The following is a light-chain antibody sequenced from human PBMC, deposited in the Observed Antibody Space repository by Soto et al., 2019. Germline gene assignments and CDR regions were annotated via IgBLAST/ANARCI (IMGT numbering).Light chain of an antibody. CDR3: QQYGSSSWT. J-gene: IGKJ1*01. Sequence: EIVLTQSPGTLSLSPGERATLSCRASQSVSSSYLAWYQQKPGQAPRLLIYGTSSRATAIPDRFSGSGSGTDFTLTISRLEPEDFAVYYCQQYGSSSWTCGQGTK. V-gene: IGKV3-20*01. CDR1: QSVSSSY. CDR2: GTS.